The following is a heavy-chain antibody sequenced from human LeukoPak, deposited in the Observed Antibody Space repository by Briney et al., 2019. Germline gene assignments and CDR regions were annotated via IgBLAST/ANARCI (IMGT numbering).Heavy chain of an antibody. Sequence: GGSLRLSCEVSGFTFSDHYMSWIRQAPGKRLEWVSYISSGSTYTNYADSVEGRFTISRDNTKNSLYLQMNSLRAEDTAVYYCARGDYGCDYFDYWGQGTLVTVSS. J-gene: IGHJ4*02. CDR2: ISSGSTYT. CDR3: ARGDYGCDYFDY. D-gene: IGHD4-17*01. V-gene: IGHV3-11*05. CDR1: GFTFSDHY.